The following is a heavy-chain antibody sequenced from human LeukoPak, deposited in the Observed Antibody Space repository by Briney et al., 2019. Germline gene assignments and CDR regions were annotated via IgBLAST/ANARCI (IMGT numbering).Heavy chain of an antibody. CDR3: ARMKGDSSGWYPYYYYYGMDV. CDR1: GGSFSGYY. J-gene: IGHJ6*02. V-gene: IGHV4-34*01. D-gene: IGHD6-19*01. CDR2: INHSGST. Sequence: SETLSLTCAVYGGSFSGYYWSWIRQPPGKGLEWIGEINHSGSTNYNPSLKSRATISVDTSKNQFSLKLSSVTAADTAVYYCARMKGDSSGWYPYYYYYGMDVWGQGTTVTVSS.